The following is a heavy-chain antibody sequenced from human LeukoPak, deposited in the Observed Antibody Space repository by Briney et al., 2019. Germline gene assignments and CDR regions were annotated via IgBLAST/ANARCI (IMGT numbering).Heavy chain of an antibody. CDR2: IIPIFGTA. J-gene: IGHJ6*03. V-gene: IGHV1-69*13. D-gene: IGHD3-3*01. Sequence: SVKVSCKASGGTFSSYAISWVRQSPGQGLEWMGGIIPIFGTANYAQKFQGRVTITADESTSTAYMELSSLRSEDTAVYYCARAFGRSGYEADYYYYMDVWGKGTTVTVSS. CDR1: GGTFSSYA. CDR3: ARAFGRSGYEADYYYYMDV.